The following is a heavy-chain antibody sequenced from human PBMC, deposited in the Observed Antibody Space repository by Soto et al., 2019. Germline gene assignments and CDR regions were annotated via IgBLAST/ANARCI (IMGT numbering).Heavy chain of an antibody. J-gene: IGHJ6*03. Sequence: QVQLQESGPGLVKPSETLSLTCTVSGGSISPYYWSWIWQPPGKGLEWIGYVYYSGNTNYNPSLESRVTISVDTSRNRFSLTLTSATAADTAVYYCARKGAAASYAHYFMDVWGRGTAVTVSS. D-gene: IGHD6-13*01. CDR3: ARKGAAASYAHYFMDV. V-gene: IGHV4-59*01. CDR1: GGSISPYY. CDR2: VYYSGNT.